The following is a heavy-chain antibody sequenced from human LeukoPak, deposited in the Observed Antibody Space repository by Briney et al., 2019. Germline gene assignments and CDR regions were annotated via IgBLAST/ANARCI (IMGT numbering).Heavy chain of an antibody. CDR1: GFTFSSYS. Sequence: GGSLRLSCAASGFTFSSYSMNWVRQAPGKGLEWVSSISSSSSYIYYADSVKGRFTISRDNAKNSLYLQMNSLRAEDTAVYYCARGRGLARQLVLYYFDYWGQGTLVTVSS. V-gene: IGHV3-21*01. CDR3: ARGRGLARQLVLYYFDY. D-gene: IGHD6-13*01. CDR2: ISSSSSYI. J-gene: IGHJ4*02.